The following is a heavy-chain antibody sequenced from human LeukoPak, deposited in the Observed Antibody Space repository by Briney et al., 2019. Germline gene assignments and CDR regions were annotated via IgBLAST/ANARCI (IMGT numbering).Heavy chain of an antibody. D-gene: IGHD3-3*01. Sequence: GGSLRLSCAASGFTFSSYGMHWVRQAPGKGLEWVANIKQDGSEKYYVDSVKGRFTISRDNAKNSLYLQMNSLRAEDTAVYYCAVEWLLNYWGQGTLVTVSS. CDR2: IKQDGSEK. V-gene: IGHV3-7*01. CDR3: AVEWLLNY. CDR1: GFTFSSYG. J-gene: IGHJ4*02.